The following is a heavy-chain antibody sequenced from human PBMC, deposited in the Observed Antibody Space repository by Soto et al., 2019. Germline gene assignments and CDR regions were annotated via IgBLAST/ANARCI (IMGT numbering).Heavy chain of an antibody. CDR1: GYRFTSYW. D-gene: IGHD4-17*01. CDR2: SYPGDSNT. J-gene: IGHJ6*02. V-gene: IGHV5-51*01. CDR3: ARHPYGDYDTRVVYYYGMDV. Sequence: GESLKISCKGSGYRFTSYWIAWVRQMPGKGLEWMGISYPGDSNTRYSPSFQGQVTMSFDNSISTAYLQWNNLKPSDTAIYYCARHPYGDYDTRVVYYYGMDVWGQGTTVTVSS.